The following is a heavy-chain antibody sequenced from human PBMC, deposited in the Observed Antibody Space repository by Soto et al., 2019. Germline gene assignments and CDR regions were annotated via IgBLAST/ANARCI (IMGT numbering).Heavy chain of an antibody. J-gene: IGHJ5*02. D-gene: IGHD3-22*01. CDR3: ARAKVGYYYDSSGSFHYFWFDP. V-gene: IGHV4-59*01. CDR1: GVSISSYY. CDR2: IYYSGST. Sequence: PSETLSLTCTVSGVSISSYYWSWIRQSPGKGLEWIGYIYYSGSTNYNPSLKSRVTISVDTSKNQFSLNLSSVTAADTAVYYCARAKVGYYYDSSGSFHYFWFDPWGQGTLVTVSS.